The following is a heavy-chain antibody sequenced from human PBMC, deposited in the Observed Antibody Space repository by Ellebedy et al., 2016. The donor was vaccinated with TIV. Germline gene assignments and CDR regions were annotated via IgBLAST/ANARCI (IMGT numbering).Heavy chain of an antibody. CDR1: GYTFTTYG. D-gene: IGHD1-26*01. CDR2: ISAYNGNT. V-gene: IGHV1-18*04. J-gene: IGHJ4*02. Sequence: AASVKVSCKASGYTFTTYGISWVRQAPGQGLEWMGWISAYNGNTKYAQKLQGRVTMTTDTSTSTAYMELRSLRSDDTAVYYCARGLGGSYATLYYFDYWGQGTLVTVSS. CDR3: ARGLGGSYATLYYFDY.